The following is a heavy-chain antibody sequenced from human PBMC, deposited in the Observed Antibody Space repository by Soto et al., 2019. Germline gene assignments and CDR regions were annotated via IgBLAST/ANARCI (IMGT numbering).Heavy chain of an antibody. Sequence: GGSLRLSCTGSGFNFGNYAMSWVRQAPGKGPEWVGFIRSETYGGTPDYAASLRGRFTISRDDSKSIAYLEINSLQTDDTAVYYCTRYYYASSGYYVYWGQGTLVTVSS. V-gene: IGHV3-49*04. CDR1: GFNFGNYA. J-gene: IGHJ4*02. CDR3: TRYYYASSGYYVY. CDR2: IRSETYGGTP. D-gene: IGHD3-22*01.